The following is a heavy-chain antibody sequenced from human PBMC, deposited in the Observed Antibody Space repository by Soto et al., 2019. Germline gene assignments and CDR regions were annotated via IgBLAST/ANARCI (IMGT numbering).Heavy chain of an antibody. CDR3: ARGLWFGEDGGFDP. V-gene: IGHV4-39*01. D-gene: IGHD3-10*01. CDR1: GGSISSSSYY. CDR2: IYYSGST. J-gene: IGHJ5*02. Sequence: SETLSLTCTVSGGSISSSSYYWGWIRQPPGKGLEWIGSIYYSGSTYYNPSLKSRVTISVDTSKNQFSLKLSSVTAADTAVYYCARGLWFGEDGGFDPWGQGTLVTVSS.